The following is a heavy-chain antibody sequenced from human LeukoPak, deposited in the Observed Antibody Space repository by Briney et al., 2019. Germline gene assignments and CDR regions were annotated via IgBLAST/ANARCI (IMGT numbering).Heavy chain of an antibody. Sequence: GGSLRLSCAASGFTFSSYAMSWVRQAPGKGLEWVSYISSSGSTIYYADSVKGRFTISRDNAKNSLYLQMNSLRAEDTAVYYCARGFEATGYYYDSSGYYYGTRHAFDIWGQGTMVTVSS. CDR3: ARGFEATGYYYDSSGYYYGTRHAFDI. J-gene: IGHJ3*02. V-gene: IGHV3-48*04. CDR1: GFTFSSYA. D-gene: IGHD3-22*01. CDR2: ISSSGSTI.